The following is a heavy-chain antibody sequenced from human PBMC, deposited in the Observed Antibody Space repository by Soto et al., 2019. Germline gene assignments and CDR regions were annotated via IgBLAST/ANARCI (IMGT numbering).Heavy chain of an antibody. CDR1: GYSIRSGYL. CDR2: MYHSGIT. V-gene: IGHV4-38-2*01. J-gene: IGHJ6*02. D-gene: IGHD6-6*01. CDR3: ARSMYSTSAQLYYGMDV. Sequence: KTSETLSLTCAVSGYSIRSGYLWGWIRQPPGKGLEWIGSMYHSGITYYNLSLKSRVTISVDTSKNQLSLKLSSATAADTAVYYCARSMYSTSAQLYYGMDVWGQGTTVTVSS.